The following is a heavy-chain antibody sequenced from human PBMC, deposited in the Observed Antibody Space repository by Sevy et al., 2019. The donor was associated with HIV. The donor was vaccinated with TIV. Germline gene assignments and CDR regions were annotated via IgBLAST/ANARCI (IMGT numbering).Heavy chain of an antibody. Sequence: GGSLRLSCTASGFTFSSYTFNWVRQAPGKGLEWVSQISSGSSIFYADSVKGRFTISRDNAKNSLYLQMNSLRDEDTAVYYCARGYYGKGHIDYWVQGTLVTVSS. J-gene: IGHJ4*02. CDR3: ARGYYGKGHIDY. CDR2: ISSGSSI. V-gene: IGHV3-48*02. CDR1: GFTFSSYT. D-gene: IGHD1-26*01.